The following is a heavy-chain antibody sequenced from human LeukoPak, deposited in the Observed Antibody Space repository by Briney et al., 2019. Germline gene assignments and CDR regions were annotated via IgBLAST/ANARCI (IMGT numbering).Heavy chain of an antibody. Sequence: GGSLRLSCAASGFTLSSYRMNWVRQAPGKGLEWVSYISSSSRTIYYADSVKGRFTISRDNSKNMVYLQMNSLRAEDTAVYYCAKDQYYYGSGSYYGDAFDIWGQGTMVTVSS. J-gene: IGHJ3*02. D-gene: IGHD3-10*01. CDR3: AKDQYYYGSGSYYGDAFDI. CDR1: GFTLSSYR. V-gene: IGHV3-48*01. CDR2: ISSSSRTI.